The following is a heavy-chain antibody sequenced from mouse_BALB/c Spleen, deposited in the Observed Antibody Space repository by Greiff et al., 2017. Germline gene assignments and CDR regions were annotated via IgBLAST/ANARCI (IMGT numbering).Heavy chain of an antibody. D-gene: IGHD3-3*01. J-gene: IGHJ3*01. CDR1: GYAFSSSW. CDR3: AREGELFAY. V-gene: IGHV1-82*01. Sequence: QVQLKQSGPELVKPGASVKISCKASGYAFSSSWMNWVKQRPGQGLEWIGRIYPGDGDTNYNGKFKGKATLTADKSSSTAYMQLSSLTSVDSAVYFCAREGELFAYWGQGTLVTVSA. CDR2: IYPGDGDT.